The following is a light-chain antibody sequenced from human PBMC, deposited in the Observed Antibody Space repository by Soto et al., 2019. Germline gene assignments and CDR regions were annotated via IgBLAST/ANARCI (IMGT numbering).Light chain of an antibody. Sequence: EIVMKKSPATLSVSPGERSTLSCMASQSVSSNLAWYQQKPGQAPRLLIYGASTRATGIPARFSGSGSGTEFTLNISSLQSEDFPVYSCQQYNNWPPGTFGQGTKVDIK. CDR2: GAS. CDR3: QQYNNWPPGT. CDR1: QSVSSN. J-gene: IGKJ1*01. V-gene: IGKV3-15*01.